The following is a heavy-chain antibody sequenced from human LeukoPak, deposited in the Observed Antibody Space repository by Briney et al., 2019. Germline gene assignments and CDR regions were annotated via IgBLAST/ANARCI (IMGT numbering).Heavy chain of an antibody. CDR2: ISSGGST. J-gene: IGHJ4*02. D-gene: IGHD2-2*01. V-gene: IGHV3-53*01. CDR3: ARDWGYCDSTTCHVFDY. CDR1: GVTVSSNY. Sequence: GGSLRLSCAASGVTVSSNYMSWVRQAPGKGLEWVSVISSGGSTSYGDSVKGRFPISRDNSKNALYLQMNSLRAEDTAVYYCARDWGYCDSTTCHVFDYWGQGTLVTVSS.